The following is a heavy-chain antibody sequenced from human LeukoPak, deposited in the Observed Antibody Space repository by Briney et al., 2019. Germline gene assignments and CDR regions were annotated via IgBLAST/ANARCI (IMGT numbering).Heavy chain of an antibody. V-gene: IGHV3-21*01. CDR3: TRDGEAFFDGGVFHTSYDY. J-gene: IGHJ4*02. D-gene: IGHD2-8*02. CDR2: INSSSASK. CDR1: GFTFRSYS. Sequence: PGGSLRLSCAASGFTFRSYSMNWVRQAPGKGLEWVSSINSSSASKYYADSVKGCFTFSGDTAKNSLYMQMNSLRSEATADYCCTRDGEAFFDGGVFHTSYDYWGQGTLVTVSS.